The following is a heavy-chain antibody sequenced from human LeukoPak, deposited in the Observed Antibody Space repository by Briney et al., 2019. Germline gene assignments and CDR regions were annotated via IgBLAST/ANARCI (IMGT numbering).Heavy chain of an antibody. J-gene: IGHJ4*02. CDR3: AGGRVRYGSGSYFDY. CDR2: MNPNSGNP. Sequence: ASVKVSCKASGYTFTSYVINWVRQATGQGLEWMGWMNPNSGNPGYAKKFQGRVTMTRNTSISTAYMELSSLRSEDTAVYYCAGGRVRYGSGSYFDYWGQGTLVTVSS. V-gene: IGHV1-8*01. CDR1: GYTFTSYV. D-gene: IGHD3-10*01.